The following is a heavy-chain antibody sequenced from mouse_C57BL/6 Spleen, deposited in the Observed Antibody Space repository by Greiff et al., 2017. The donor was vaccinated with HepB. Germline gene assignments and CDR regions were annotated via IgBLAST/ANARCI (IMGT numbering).Heavy chain of an antibody. CDR3: AKNFRSSGSSFEGAMDY. D-gene: IGHD1-1*01. CDR1: GFSLTSYG. CDR2: IWRGGST. V-gene: IGHV2-5*01. Sequence: QVQLQQSGPGLVQPSQSLSITCTVSGFSLTSYGVHWVRQSPGKGLEWLGVIWRGGSTDYNAAFMSRLSITKDNSKSQVFFKMNSLQADDTAIYYCAKNFRSSGSSFEGAMDYWGQGTSVTVSS. J-gene: IGHJ4*01.